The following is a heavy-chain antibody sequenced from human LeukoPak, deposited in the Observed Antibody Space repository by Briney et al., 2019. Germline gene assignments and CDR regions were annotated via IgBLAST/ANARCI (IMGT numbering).Heavy chain of an antibody. CDR2: IYTSGST. Sequence: SETLSLTCTVSGGSISSYYWSWIRQPAGKGLEWIGRIYTSGSTNYNPSLKSRVTMSVDTSKNQFSLKLSSVTAADTAVHYCARDSGSSGWPYFDYWGQETLVTVSS. J-gene: IGHJ4*02. D-gene: IGHD6-19*01. V-gene: IGHV4-4*07. CDR1: GGSISSYY. CDR3: ARDSGSSGWPYFDY.